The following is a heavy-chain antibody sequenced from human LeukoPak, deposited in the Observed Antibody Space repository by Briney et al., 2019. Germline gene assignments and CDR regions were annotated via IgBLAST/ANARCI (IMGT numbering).Heavy chain of an antibody. D-gene: IGHD3-22*01. CDR3: ARGGRQQQWTYYDSTGAFDI. CDR1: GFTFSSYD. Sequence: PGGSLRLSCAASGFTFSSYDMHWVRQATGKGLEWVSAIGTAGDAYYPGSVKGRFTISRENAKNSLYLQMNSLRAGDTAVYYCARGGRQQQWTYYDSTGAFDIWGQGTMVTVSS. V-gene: IGHV3-13*01. CDR2: IGTAGDA. J-gene: IGHJ3*02.